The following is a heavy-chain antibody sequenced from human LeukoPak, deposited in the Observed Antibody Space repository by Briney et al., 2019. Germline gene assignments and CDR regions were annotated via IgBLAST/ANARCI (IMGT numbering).Heavy chain of an antibody. Sequence: PSETLSFTCTVSGASISNYYWSWIRQPPGKGLEWIGYIFYSGSTNYNPSLKSRVTISLATSKNQFSLQLRSVTAADTAVYYCARFTTVVPAFWYFDLWGRGTLVTVSS. CDR2: IFYSGST. V-gene: IGHV4-59*08. D-gene: IGHD4-23*01. CDR3: ARFTTVVPAFWYFDL. J-gene: IGHJ2*01. CDR1: GASISNYY.